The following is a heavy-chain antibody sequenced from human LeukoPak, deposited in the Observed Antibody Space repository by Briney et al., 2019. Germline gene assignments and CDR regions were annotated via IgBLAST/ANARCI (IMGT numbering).Heavy chain of an antibody. CDR2: INHSGST. D-gene: IGHD3-22*01. CDR3: ARSARANEYYYDSSEPIDY. Sequence: PSETLSLTCAVYGGSFSGYYWSWIRQPLGKGLEWIGEINHSGSTNYNPSLKSRVTISVDTSKNQFSLKLSSVTAADMAVYYCARSARANEYYYDSSEPIDYWGQGTLVTVSS. CDR1: GGSFSGYY. V-gene: IGHV4-34*01. J-gene: IGHJ4*02.